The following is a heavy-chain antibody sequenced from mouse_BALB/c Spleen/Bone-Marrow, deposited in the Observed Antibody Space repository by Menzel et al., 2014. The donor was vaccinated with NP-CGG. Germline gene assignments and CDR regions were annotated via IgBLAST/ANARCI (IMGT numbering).Heavy chain of an antibody. Sequence: QVQLQQPGAELVKPGASVKVACKASGYTFTEYIIHWIKQRPGQGLGWIGWFFPGSGFIKYNEKFKDKASLTADKSSSTVYMELSRLTSEDSAVYFCARHEDLDIRRRLGAMDYWGQGTSVTVSS. D-gene: IGHD2-12*01. J-gene: IGHJ4*01. CDR2: FFPGSGFI. CDR1: GYTFTEYI. CDR3: ARHEDLDIRRRLGAMDY. V-gene: IGHV1-62-2*01.